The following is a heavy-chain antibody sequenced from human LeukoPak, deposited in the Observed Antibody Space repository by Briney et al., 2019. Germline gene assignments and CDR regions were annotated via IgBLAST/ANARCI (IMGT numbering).Heavy chain of an antibody. CDR3: ARAPPTVTTGDWYFDL. CDR2: IIPIVGIT. Sequence: ASVKVSCKASGGTFSSYAISWVRQAPGQGLEWMGRIIPIVGITNYAQKFQGRVTITVDKSTSTAYMEMSSLRSEDTAVYYCARAPPTVTTGDWYFDLWGRGTLVTVSS. V-gene: IGHV1-69*04. CDR1: GGTFSSYA. J-gene: IGHJ2*01. D-gene: IGHD4-17*01.